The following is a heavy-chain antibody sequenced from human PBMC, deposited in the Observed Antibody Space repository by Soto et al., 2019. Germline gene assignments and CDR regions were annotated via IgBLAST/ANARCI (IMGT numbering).Heavy chain of an antibody. CDR1: GDSISVGYY. CDR3: ARDRGSYGMDV. Sequence: QVQLQESGPGLVKPSQTLSLTCTVSGDSISVGYYWSWIRQHPGKGLEWIGYVSPSGTTYYNPSLNSRVSISTDRSKKQFSLEVSSVTAADTAVYYCARDRGSYGMDVWGQGTTVTVSS. V-gene: IGHV4-31*03. CDR2: VSPSGTT. J-gene: IGHJ6*01.